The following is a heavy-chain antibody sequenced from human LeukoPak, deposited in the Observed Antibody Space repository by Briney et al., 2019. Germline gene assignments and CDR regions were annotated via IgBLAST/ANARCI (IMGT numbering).Heavy chain of an antibody. Sequence: GGSLRLSCAASTFIFSDYAMTWVRQAPGKGLEWVSTISGGGDATYYAHSVKGRFAVSRDNSKKTLYLQMNSLRAEDTAVYYCAKDVPYSSSWHVFDIWGQGTMVTVSS. CDR2: ISGGGDAT. CDR3: AKDVPYSSSWHVFDI. CDR1: TFIFSDYA. V-gene: IGHV3-23*01. D-gene: IGHD6-13*01. J-gene: IGHJ3*02.